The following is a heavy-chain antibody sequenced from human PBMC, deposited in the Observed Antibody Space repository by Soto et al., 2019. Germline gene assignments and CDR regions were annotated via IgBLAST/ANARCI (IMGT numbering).Heavy chain of an antibody. CDR3: ARGRYYYGSDPLVLHY. CDR1: GGSFSGYY. V-gene: IGHV4-34*01. J-gene: IGHJ4*02. D-gene: IGHD3-10*01. CDR2: INHSGST. Sequence: PSETLSLTCAVYGGSFSGYYWSWIRQPPGKGLEWIGEINHSGSTNYNPSLKSRVTISVDTSKNQFSLKLSSVTAADTAVYYCARGRYYYGSDPLVLHYWGQGTLVTVSS.